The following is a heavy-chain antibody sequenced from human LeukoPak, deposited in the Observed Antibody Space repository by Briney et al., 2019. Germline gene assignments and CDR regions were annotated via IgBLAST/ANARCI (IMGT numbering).Heavy chain of an antibody. CDR1: GGSINSYY. D-gene: IGHD2-2*01. CDR2: TSNSGST. V-gene: IGHV4-59*01. Sequence: SETLSLTCTVSGGSINSYYWTWMRQPPGKRLEWIGYTSNSGSTGYNPSLKSRVTISVDTSKNQLSLKLNSVTTTDTAVSYCARGTETSAWLLQHWGQGTMVAVSS. J-gene: IGHJ1*01. CDR3: ARGTETSAWLLQH.